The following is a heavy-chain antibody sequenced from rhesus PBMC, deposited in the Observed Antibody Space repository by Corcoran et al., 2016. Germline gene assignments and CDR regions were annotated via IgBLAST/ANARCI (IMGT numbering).Heavy chain of an antibody. Sequence: EVQLVQSGAAVKKPGSCVKISCKAFGPTFIDYYLPWVRQAPGKGLEWMGSIDPEDGAAIHAHKFQDRVSITADTSTDTASCELGSLGAEDPAVYYCATGARGRSYAVDYWGQGVLVTVSS. CDR2: IDPEDGAA. D-gene: IGHD4-29*01. V-gene: IGHV1-111*02. CDR1: GPTFIDYY. J-gene: IGHJ4*01. CDR3: ATGARGRSYAVDY.